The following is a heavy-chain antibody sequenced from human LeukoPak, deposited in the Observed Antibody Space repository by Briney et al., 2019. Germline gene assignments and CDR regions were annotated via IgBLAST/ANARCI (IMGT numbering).Heavy chain of an antibody. V-gene: IGHV3-30*02. D-gene: IGHD2-15*01. CDR3: AKRLYISGPYFDY. CDR2: IRYDGSNK. CDR1: EFTFSRYG. J-gene: IGHJ4*02. Sequence: GRSLRLSCAEPEFTFSRYGMHWVRQAPGKGLHRLTFIRYDGSNKYYADSVKGRLSISRDNSKNTLHLQMDSLGADDTAVYYCAKRLYISGPYFDYWGQGTLVTVSS.